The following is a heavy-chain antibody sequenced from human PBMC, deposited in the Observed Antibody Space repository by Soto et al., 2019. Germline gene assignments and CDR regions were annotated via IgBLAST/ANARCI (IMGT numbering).Heavy chain of an antibody. D-gene: IGHD2-21*01. V-gene: IGHV4-31*03. Sequence: SETLSLTCSVSGAALNSGNYYWSWIRQVPGKGLEWIGHIYVTGAVDYNPSLRDRITISQDTSERQFSLKLRLVTAADTAVYYCARLRIATNHYKWFDPCGQRTMVIVSS. CDR3: ARLRIATNHYKWFDP. J-gene: IGHJ5*02. CDR2: IYVTGAV. CDR1: GAALNSGNYY.